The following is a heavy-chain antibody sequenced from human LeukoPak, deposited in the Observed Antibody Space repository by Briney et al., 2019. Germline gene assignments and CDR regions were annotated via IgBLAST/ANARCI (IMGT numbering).Heavy chain of an antibody. CDR3: ATYLGMVRGVNELRY. D-gene: IGHD3-10*01. CDR2: IKQDGSEK. V-gene: IGHV3-7*03. CDR1: GFTFSYYW. J-gene: IGHJ4*02. Sequence: GGSLRLSCAASGFTFSYYWMSWVRQAPGKGLEWVANIKQDGSEKFYVDSVKGRFTISRDSAKKSLCLQMNSLRTEDTAVYYCATYLGMVRGVNELRYWGQGTLVTVSS.